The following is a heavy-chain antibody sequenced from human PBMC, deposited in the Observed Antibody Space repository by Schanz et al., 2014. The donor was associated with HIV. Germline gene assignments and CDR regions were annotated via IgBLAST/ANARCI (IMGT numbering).Heavy chain of an antibody. CDR3: AKDGNLYDSRYRGKGNYYHYYGMDV. J-gene: IGHJ6*02. D-gene: IGHD3-22*01. CDR2: ISYDGTNK. CDR1: GFSFSNFG. Sequence: QVQLVESGGGVVQPGRSLRLSCAASGFSFSNFGMHWVRQAPGKGLEWVAVISYDGTNKYYADSVKGRFTISRDNSKNTLYLQVKRLRTEDTAVYFCAKDGNLYDSRYRGKGNYYHYYGMDVWGQGTTVTVS. V-gene: IGHV3-30*18.